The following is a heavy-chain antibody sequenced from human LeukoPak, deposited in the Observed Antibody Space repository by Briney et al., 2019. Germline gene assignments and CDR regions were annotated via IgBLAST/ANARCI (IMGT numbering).Heavy chain of an antibody. CDR1: GFTFSSYA. Sequence: GGSLRLSCAVSGFTFSSYAMHWVRQAPGKGLEWVAVISYDGSNKHYADSVKGRFTISRDNSKNTLYLQMNSLRAEDTAVYYCARAPGSGYYLVPDYWGQGTLVTVSS. CDR2: ISYDGSNK. CDR3: ARAPGSGYYLVPDY. D-gene: IGHD3-22*01. J-gene: IGHJ4*02. V-gene: IGHV3-30-3*01.